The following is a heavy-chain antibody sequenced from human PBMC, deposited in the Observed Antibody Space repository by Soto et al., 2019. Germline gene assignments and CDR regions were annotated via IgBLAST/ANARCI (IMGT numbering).Heavy chain of an antibody. CDR1: GFTVSSNY. CDR2: IYSGGST. J-gene: IGHJ6*02. D-gene: IGHD6-6*01. V-gene: IGHV3-53*01. CDR3: ARESHGEAARSYYYYGMDV. Sequence: EVQLVESGGGLIQPGGSMRLSCAASGFTVSSNYMSWVRQAPGKGLEWVSVIYSGGSTYYADSVKGRFTISRDNSKNTLYLQMNSLRAEDTAVYYCARESHGEAARSYYYYGMDVWGQGTTVTVSS.